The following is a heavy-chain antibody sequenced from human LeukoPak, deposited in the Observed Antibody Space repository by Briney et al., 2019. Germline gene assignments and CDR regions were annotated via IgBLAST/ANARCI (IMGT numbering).Heavy chain of an antibody. CDR2: IYYSGST. V-gene: IGHV4-59*11. Sequence: SETLSLTCTVSGGSISSHYWSWIRQPPGKGLEWIGYIYYSGSTNYNPSLKSRVTISVDTSKNQFSLKLSSVTAADTAVYYCARGYYYYYMDVWGKGTTLTVSS. J-gene: IGHJ6*03. CDR3: ARGYYYYYMDV. CDR1: GGSISSHY.